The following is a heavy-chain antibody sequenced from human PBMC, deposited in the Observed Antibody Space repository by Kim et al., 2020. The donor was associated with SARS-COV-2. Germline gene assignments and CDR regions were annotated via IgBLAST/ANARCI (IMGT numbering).Heavy chain of an antibody. CDR2: IGTAGDT. V-gene: IGHV3-13*04. CDR1: GFTFSSYD. J-gene: IGHJ2*01. Sequence: GGSLRLSCAASGFTFSSYDMHWVRQATGKGLEWVSAIGTAGDTYYPGSVKGRFTISRENAKNSLYLQMNSLRAGDTAVYYCARDLPDYWYFDLWGRGTLVTVSS. CDR3: ARDLPDYWYFDL.